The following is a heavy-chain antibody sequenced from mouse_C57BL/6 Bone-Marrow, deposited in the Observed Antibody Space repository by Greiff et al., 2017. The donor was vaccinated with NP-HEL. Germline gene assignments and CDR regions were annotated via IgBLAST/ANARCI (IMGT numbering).Heavy chain of an antibody. CDR1: GYAFSSSW. Sequence: VKLMESGPELVKPGASVKISCKASGYAFSSSWMNWVKQRPGKGLEWIGRIYPGDGDTNYNGKFKGKATLTADKSSSTAYMQLSSLTSEDSAVYFCARRGDYYAMDYWGQGTSVTVSS. J-gene: IGHJ4*01. CDR2: IYPGDGDT. V-gene: IGHV1-82*01. CDR3: ARRGDYYAMDY.